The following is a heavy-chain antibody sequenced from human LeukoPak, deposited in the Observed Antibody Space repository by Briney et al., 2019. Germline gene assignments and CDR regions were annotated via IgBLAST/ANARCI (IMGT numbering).Heavy chain of an antibody. Sequence: SETLSLTCTVSGGSISSYYWGWIRQPPGKGLEWIGSIYHSGSTYYNSSLKSRVTISVDTSKNQFSLKLSSVTAADTAVYYCARDPGHGYFDYWGQGTLVTVSS. CDR1: GGSISSYY. CDR3: ARDPGHGYFDY. J-gene: IGHJ4*02. CDR2: IYHSGST. V-gene: IGHV4-38-2*02.